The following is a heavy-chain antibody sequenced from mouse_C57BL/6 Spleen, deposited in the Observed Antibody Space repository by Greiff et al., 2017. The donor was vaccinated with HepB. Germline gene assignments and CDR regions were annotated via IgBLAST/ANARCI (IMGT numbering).Heavy chain of an antibody. V-gene: IGHV1-20*01. CDR2: INPYNGDT. CDR3: AREGSRDWYFDV. Sequence: VQLKQSGPELVKPGDSVKISCKASGYSFTGYFMNWVMQSHGKSLEWIGRINPYNGDTFYNQKFKGKATLTVDKSSSTAHMELRSLTSEDSAVYYCAREGSRDWYFDVWGTGTTVTVSS. D-gene: IGHD1-1*01. J-gene: IGHJ1*03. CDR1: GYSFTGYF.